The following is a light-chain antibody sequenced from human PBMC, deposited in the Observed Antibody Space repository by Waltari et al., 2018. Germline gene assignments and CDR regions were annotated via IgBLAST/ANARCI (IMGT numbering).Light chain of an antibody. Sequence: SYVLTQPPSVSVAPGKTAMITCGGDNIGSKSVHWYQQKPGQAPIVVISYDSDRPSWIPERLSGSNSGNIATLTISRVEAWDEADYYCQVWDSASDHRGVFGGGTKLTVL. V-gene: IGLV3-21*04. J-gene: IGLJ3*02. CDR3: QVWDSASDHRGV. CDR2: YDS. CDR1: NIGSKS.